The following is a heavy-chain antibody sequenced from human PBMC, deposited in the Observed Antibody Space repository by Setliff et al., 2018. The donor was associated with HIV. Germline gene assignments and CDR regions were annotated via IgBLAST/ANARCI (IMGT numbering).Heavy chain of an antibody. CDR2: ISGYSGNT. J-gene: IGHJ4*02. CDR3: ARDPRTYYYDSSAYYVAGWGY. V-gene: IGHV1-18*01. D-gene: IGHD3-22*01. CDR1: GYTFTSYG. Sequence: ASVKVSCKASGYTFTSYGISWLRQAPGQGLEWMGWISGYSGNTNYAQKFQDRVTMTTDTSTSTAYMELRSLGSDDTAVYYCARDPRTYYYDSSAYYVAGWGYWGQGTLVTVSS.